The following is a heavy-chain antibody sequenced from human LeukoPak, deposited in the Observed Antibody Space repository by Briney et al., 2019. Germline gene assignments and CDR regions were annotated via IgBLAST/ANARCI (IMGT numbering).Heavy chain of an antibody. V-gene: IGHV1-2*06. Sequence: ASVKVSCKASVYTFTGYYMHWVRQAPGQGLEWMGRINPNSGGTNYAQKFQGRVTMTRDTSISTAYMELSRLRSDDTAVYYCARVDANRIFDYWGQGTLVTVSS. J-gene: IGHJ4*02. CDR2: INPNSGGT. CDR1: VYTFTGYY. D-gene: IGHD2-15*01. CDR3: ARVDANRIFDY.